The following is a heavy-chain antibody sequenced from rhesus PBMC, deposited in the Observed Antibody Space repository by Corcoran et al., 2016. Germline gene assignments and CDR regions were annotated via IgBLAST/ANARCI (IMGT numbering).Heavy chain of an antibody. CDR2: VYGSSGST. Sequence: QVQLQESGPGLVRPSETLSLTCAVSGYSIISNYWTWIRQPPGKGLEWIGNVYGSSGSTYYNPSPKSRGTISRDTSKNQFSLKLSSVTAADTAIYYCAATYNWNYYDGLDSWGQGVVVTVSS. D-gene: IGHD1-26*01. CDR1: GYSIISNY. CDR3: AATYNWNYYDGLDS. V-gene: IGHV4-147*01. J-gene: IGHJ6*01.